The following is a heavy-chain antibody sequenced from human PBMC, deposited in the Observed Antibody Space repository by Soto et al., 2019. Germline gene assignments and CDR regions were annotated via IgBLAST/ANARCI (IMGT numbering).Heavy chain of an antibody. J-gene: IGHJ3*02. CDR3: AKERGVLDAFDI. Sequence: QVQLVESGGGVVQPGTSLRLSCAASGFTSSSFVIHWVRQAPGKGLEWLAVISSDGNNQYYADSVKGRFTISRDNSKKTLYLQVSSLRAEDTAVYFCAKERGVLDAFDIWGQGTMVTVS. CDR2: ISSDGNNQ. V-gene: IGHV3-30*18. D-gene: IGHD3-10*01. CDR1: GFTSSSFV.